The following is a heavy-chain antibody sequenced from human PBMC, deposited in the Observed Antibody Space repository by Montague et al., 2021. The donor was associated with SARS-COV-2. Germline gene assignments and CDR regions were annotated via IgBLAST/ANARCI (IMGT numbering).Heavy chain of an antibody. D-gene: IGHD3-10*01. CDR2: INHSANT. CDR1: GGSLSGYY. V-gene: IGHV4-34*01. Sequence: SETLSLTCAVHGGSLSGYYWSWIRQPPEKGLEWIGEINHSANTKXNPSLKSPVTISIDTSKNQFSLKMTSVTAADTATYYCASGISPSGSYYSRYYYGLNIWGPGTTVVVSS. J-gene: IGHJ6*02. CDR3: ASGISPSGSYYSRYYYGLNI.